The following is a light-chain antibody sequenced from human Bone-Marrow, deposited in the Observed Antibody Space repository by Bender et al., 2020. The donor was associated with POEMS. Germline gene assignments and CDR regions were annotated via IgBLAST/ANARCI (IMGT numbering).Light chain of an antibody. J-gene: IGLJ2*01. V-gene: IGLV3-1*01. CDR3: QAWDTSSVI. Sequence: SYEVTQPPSVSVSPGQTASIPCSGDDLGDKYVAWYQQKPGQSPVLVIYQDTKRPSGIPERFSGSNSGNTATLTISGTQAMDEADYYCQAWDTSSVIFGGGTKLTVL. CDR1: DLGDKY. CDR2: QDT.